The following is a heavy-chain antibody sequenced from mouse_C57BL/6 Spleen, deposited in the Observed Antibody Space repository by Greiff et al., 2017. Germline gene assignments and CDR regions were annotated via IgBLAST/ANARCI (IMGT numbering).Heavy chain of an antibody. CDR1: GFTFSSYA. D-gene: IGHD4-1*01. CDR3: TRVQTGTDAMDY. J-gene: IGHJ4*01. CDR2: ISSGGDYI. V-gene: IGHV5-9-1*02. Sequence: EVKLVESGEGLVKPGGSLKLSCAASGFTFSSYAMSWVRQTPEKRLEWVAYISSGGDYIYYADTVKGRFTISRDNARNTLYLQMSSLKSEDTAMYYCTRVQTGTDAMDYWGQGTSVTVSS.